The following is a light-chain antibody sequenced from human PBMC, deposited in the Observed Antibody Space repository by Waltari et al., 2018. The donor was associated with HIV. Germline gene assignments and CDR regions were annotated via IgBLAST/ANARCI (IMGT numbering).Light chain of an antibody. CDR3: AAWDDSLNGYV. J-gene: IGLJ1*01. Sequence: QSVLTQPPSVSEAPRQRVTISCTGSSSTLGNTPVNWYQPVPGKPPKLLIYYDDLWSSGVSDRFSASKSGTSASLAIRGLQSEDEADYYCAAWDDSLNGYVFGSGTKVTVL. CDR1: SSTLGNTP. CDR2: YDD. V-gene: IGLV1-36*01.